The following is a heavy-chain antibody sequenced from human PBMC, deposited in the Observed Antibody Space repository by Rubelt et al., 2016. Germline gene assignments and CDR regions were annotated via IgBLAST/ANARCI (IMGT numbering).Heavy chain of an antibody. CDR2: IKEDGSEK. J-gene: IGHJ3*02. Sequence: QAPGKGLEWVASIKEDGSEKKYVDSVKGRFVISRDNAKNSVHLQMNSLRAEDTAVYYCARFSSYSSSSVWPNAFDIWGQGTMVTVSS. V-gene: IGHV3-7*03. CDR3: ARFSSYSSSSVWPNAFDI. D-gene: IGHD6-6*01.